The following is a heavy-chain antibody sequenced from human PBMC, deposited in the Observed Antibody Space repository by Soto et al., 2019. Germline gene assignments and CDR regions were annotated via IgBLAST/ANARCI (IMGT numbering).Heavy chain of an antibody. J-gene: IGHJ4*02. CDR3: ARIHRHYDFWCGWTTPPGGYFDY. CDR1: GFTFSSYW. D-gene: IGHD3-3*01. CDR2: INSDGSST. V-gene: IGHV3-74*01. Sequence: PGGSLRLSCAASGFTFSSYWMHWVRQAPGKGLVWVSRINSDGSSTSYADSVKGRFTISRDNAKNTLYLQMNSLRAEDTAVYYCARIHRHYDFWCGWTTPPGGYFDYWGQGTLVTVSS.